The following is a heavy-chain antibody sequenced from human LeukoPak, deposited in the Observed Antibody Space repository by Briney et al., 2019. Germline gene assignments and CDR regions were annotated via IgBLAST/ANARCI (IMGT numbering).Heavy chain of an antibody. CDR2: ISSDGGNT. D-gene: IGHD3-10*01. Sequence: GGSLRLSCAASGFTFSSYVMHWVRQAPGKGLEWVALISSDGGNTKYVDSLKGRITSSRDNSKNTVYLQMNSLRTEDTAVYSCARGNGSGAYLIDYWGQGTLVTVSS. J-gene: IGHJ4*02. V-gene: IGHV3-30*04. CDR3: ARGNGSGAYLIDY. CDR1: GFTFSSYV.